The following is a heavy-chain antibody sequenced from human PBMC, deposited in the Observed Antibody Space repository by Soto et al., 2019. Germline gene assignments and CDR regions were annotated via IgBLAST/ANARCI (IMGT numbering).Heavy chain of an antibody. Sequence: QLQLQESGPGLVKPSETLSLTSTVSGGSISSSSYYWGWIRQPPGKGLEWIGSIYYSGSTYYNPSLKSRVTISVDTSKNQCSLQLSSVTAADTAVYYCARHHIKLSGYHNWFDPWGQGTLVTVSS. CDR2: IYYSGST. CDR1: GGSISSSSYY. D-gene: IGHD3-3*01. CDR3: ARHHIKLSGYHNWFDP. J-gene: IGHJ5*02. V-gene: IGHV4-39*01.